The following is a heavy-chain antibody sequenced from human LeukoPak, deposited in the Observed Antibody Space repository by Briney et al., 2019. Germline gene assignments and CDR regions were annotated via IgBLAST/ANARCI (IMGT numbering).Heavy chain of an antibody. CDR2: IIPIFGTA. J-gene: IGHJ3*02. D-gene: IGHD3-22*01. CDR3: AAAPYYYDSSGYYSDAFDI. CDR1: GGTFSSYA. Sequence: SVKVSCKASGGTFSSYAISWVRQAPGQGLEWMGGIIPIFGTANYAQKFQGRVTITADESTSTAYMELSSLRSEDAAVYYCAAAPYYYDSSGYYSDAFDIWGQGTMVTVSS. V-gene: IGHV1-69*13.